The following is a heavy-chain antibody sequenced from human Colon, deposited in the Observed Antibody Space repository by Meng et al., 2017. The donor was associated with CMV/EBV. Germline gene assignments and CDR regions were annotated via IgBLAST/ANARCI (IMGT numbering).Heavy chain of an antibody. CDR1: GFTVSSTH. CDR2: IYSGGST. V-gene: IGHV3-66*01. J-gene: IGHJ4*02. Sequence: QVVGSGGDLVQPGGSLSLARAASGFTVSSTHMSWVSQAPGKGLEWVSVIYSGGSTFYADSGKGRFTISRDNSKNTLYLQMNSLSAEDTAVYYCARGYSGTSSWGQGTLVTVSS. D-gene: IGHD1-26*01. CDR3: ARGYSGTSS.